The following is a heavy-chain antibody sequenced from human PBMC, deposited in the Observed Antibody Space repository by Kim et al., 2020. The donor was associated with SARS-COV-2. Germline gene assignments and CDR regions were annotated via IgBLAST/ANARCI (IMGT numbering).Heavy chain of an antibody. Sequence: SETLSLTCAVYGGSFSGYYWSWIRQPPGKGLEWIGEINHSGSTNYNPSLKSRVTISVDTSKNQFSLKLSSVTAADTAVYYCARLIRITMVRGVKNWFDPWGQGTLVTVSS. CDR2: INHSGST. D-gene: IGHD3-10*01. J-gene: IGHJ5*02. CDR1: GGSFSGYY. V-gene: IGHV4-34*01. CDR3: ARLIRITMVRGVKNWFDP.